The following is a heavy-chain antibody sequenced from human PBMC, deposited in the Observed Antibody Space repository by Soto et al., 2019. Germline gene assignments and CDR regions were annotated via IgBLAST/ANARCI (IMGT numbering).Heavy chain of an antibody. V-gene: IGHV1-2*02. CDR3: ARRKGDYYDSSGYHYYFDY. J-gene: IGHJ4*02. D-gene: IGHD3-22*01. Sequence: ASVKVSCKAAGYTFTDYYVHWVRQAPGQGLEWMGWINPNSGGTKSAQKFQGRVTMTRDTSISTAYMELSRLRSDDTAVYYCARRKGDYYDSSGYHYYFDYWGQGTLVTVSS. CDR1: GYTFTDYY. CDR2: INPNSGGT.